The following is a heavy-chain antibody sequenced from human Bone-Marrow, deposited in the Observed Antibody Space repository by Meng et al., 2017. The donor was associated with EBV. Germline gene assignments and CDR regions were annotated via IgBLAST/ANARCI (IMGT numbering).Heavy chain of an antibody. J-gene: IGHJ4*02. D-gene: IGHD6-13*01. CDR2: ISYDGSNK. CDR3: AKNPRDSTSGGY. CDR1: GFTFSSYG. V-gene: IGHV3-30*18. Sequence: QVQLVESGGGVVQPGRSLRLSCAASGFTFSSYGMHWVRQAPGKGLEWVAVISYDGSNKYYADSVKGRFTISRDNSKNTLYLQMNSLRAEDTAVYYCAKNPRDSTSGGYWGQGTLVTVSS.